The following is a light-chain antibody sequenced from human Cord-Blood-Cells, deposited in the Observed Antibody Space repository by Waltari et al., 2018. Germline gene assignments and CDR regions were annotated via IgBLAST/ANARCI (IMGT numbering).Light chain of an antibody. CDR2: QDS. CDR3: QAWDSSTVV. Sequence: SYELPQPPPVSVPPGRTAGTPYLGDKLGDNYACWYQQKPGQSPVLVIYQDSKRPSGIPERFSGSNSGNTATLTISGTQAMDEADYYCQAWDSSTVVFGGGTKLTVL. J-gene: IGLJ2*01. CDR1: KLGDNY. V-gene: IGLV3-1*01.